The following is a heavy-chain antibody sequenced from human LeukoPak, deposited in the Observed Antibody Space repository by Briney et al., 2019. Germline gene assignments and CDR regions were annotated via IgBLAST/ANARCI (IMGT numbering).Heavy chain of an antibody. CDR1: GFTFSDYY. J-gene: IGHJ6*04. V-gene: IGHV3-11*01. CDR3: ARGCSSTSCYTGSYGMDV. CDR2: ISSSGSTI. Sequence: GGSLRLSCAASGFTFSDYYMSWIREAPGKGLEWVSYISSSGSTIYYADSVKGRFTISRDNSKNTLYLQMNSLRAEDTAVYYCARGCSSTSCYTGSYGMDVWGKGTTVTVSS. D-gene: IGHD2-2*01.